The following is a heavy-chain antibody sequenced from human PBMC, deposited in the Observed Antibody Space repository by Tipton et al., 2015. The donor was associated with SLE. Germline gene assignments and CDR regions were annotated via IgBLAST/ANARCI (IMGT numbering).Heavy chain of an antibody. CDR3: ARAPPLSFYDY. J-gene: IGHJ4*02. CDR1: GDSISSGYY. CDR2: IYYRKST. V-gene: IGHV4-38-2*01. D-gene: IGHD1-26*01. Sequence: TLSLTCAVSGDSISSGYYWGWIRQTPGKGLEWIGSIYYRKSTYYNPSLKSRVTISVDTSNNQFSLKMTSVTATDTAVYYCARAPPLSFYDYWGQGTLVTVSS.